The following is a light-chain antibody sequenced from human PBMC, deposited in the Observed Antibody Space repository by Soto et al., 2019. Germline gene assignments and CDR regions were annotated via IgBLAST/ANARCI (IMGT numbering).Light chain of an antibody. CDR2: DAS. CDR1: QSIDKW. V-gene: IGKV1-5*01. Sequence: DIQMTQSPSTLSASVGDRVTITCRASQSIDKWLAWYQQKPGKAPKLLIYDASRLESGVPSRFSGSGSGTEFTITIYGLAPRNFASYLLHHFYDFFWPLGPGTKVYI. J-gene: IGKJ3*01. CDR3: HHFYDFFWP.